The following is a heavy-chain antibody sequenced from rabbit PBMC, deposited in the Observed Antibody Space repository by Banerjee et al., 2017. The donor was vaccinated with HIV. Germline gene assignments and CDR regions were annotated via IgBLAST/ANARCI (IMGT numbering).Heavy chain of an antibody. Sequence: QQQLEESGGDLVKPEGSLTLTCTASGFSFSSGYDMCWVRQAPGKGLELIACIYTSSGSTWYASWVNGRFTISRSTSLNTVDLKMTSLTAADTATYFCARGTGGAGDGLNLWGQGTLVTVS. D-gene: IGHD4-2*01. CDR2: IYTSSGST. V-gene: IGHV1S43*01. J-gene: IGHJ4*01. CDR3: ARGTGGAGDGLNL. CDR1: GFSFSSGYD.